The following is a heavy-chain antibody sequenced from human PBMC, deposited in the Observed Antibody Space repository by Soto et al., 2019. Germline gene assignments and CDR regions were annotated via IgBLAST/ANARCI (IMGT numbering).Heavy chain of an antibody. V-gene: IGHV3-21*01. CDR3: ARVAY. Sequence: HWVASISSGSSDTWYADSVKGRFIISRDDAQNSLFLQMNTLRPEDTAMYYCARVAYWGPGTQVTVSS. CDR2: ISSGSSDT. J-gene: IGHJ4*02.